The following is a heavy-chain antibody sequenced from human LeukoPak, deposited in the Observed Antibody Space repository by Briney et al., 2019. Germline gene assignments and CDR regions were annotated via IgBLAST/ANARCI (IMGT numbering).Heavy chain of an antibody. J-gene: IGHJ4*02. CDR2: ISWNSGSI. CDR3: AKVGAGSGWPVFDY. CDR1: GFTFSTYS. V-gene: IGHV3-9*01. D-gene: IGHD6-19*01. Sequence: GGSLRLSCAASGFTFSTYSMNWVRQAPGKGLEWVSGISWNSGSIGYADSVKGRFTISRDNAKNSLYLQMNSLRAEDTALYYCAKVGAGSGWPVFDYWGQGTLVTVSS.